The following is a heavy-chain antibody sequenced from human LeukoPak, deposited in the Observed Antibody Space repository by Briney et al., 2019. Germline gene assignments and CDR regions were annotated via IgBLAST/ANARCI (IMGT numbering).Heavy chain of an antibody. CDR3: ARDLISSISRGWFDP. CDR1: GFTFSSYD. CDR2: ISYDGSNI. Sequence: GGSLRLSCAASGFTFSSYDMHWVRQVPGKGLEWVAFISYDGSNIYYADSVKGRFTISRDNSKNTLYLQMNSLRAEDTAVYYCARDLISSISRGWFDPWGQGTLVTVSS. J-gene: IGHJ5*02. V-gene: IGHV3-30*03. D-gene: IGHD2-2*01.